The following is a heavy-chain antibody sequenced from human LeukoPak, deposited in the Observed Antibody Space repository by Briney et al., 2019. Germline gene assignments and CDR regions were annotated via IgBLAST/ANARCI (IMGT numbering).Heavy chain of an antibody. V-gene: IGHV3-21*01. CDR2: ISSSSSYI. D-gene: IGHD3-10*01. CDR1: GFTFSSYS. J-gene: IGHJ4*02. Sequence: GGSLRLSCAASGFTFSSYSMNLVRQAPGKGLEWVSSISSSSSYIYYADSVKGRFTISRDSAKNSLYLQMNSLRAEDTAVYYCARASTWGEDYWGQGTLVTVSS. CDR3: ARASTWGEDY.